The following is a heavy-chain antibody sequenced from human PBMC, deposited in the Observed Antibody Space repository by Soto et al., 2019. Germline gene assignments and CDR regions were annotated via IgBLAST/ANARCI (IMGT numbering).Heavy chain of an antibody. CDR1: GGSFTGYY. Sequence: SETLSLTCDVSGGSFTGYYWSWIRQPPGKGLEWIGETNHSGFTNYNPSLTGRVTISLDTSKSQFSLKLSSLTAADTAFYFCARGHGRFAHWGQGTLVTVSS. V-gene: IGHV4-34*01. CDR3: ARGHGRFAH. CDR2: TNHSGFT. J-gene: IGHJ4*02.